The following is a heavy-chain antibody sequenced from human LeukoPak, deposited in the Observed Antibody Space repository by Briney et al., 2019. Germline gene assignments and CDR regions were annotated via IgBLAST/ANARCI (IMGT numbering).Heavy chain of an antibody. CDR2: INPNSGRT. V-gene: IGHV1-2*06. Sequence: GASVKVSCKASGYTFTGYYMHWVRQAPGQGLEWMGRINPNSGRTNYAQKFQGRVTMTRDTSISTAYMELSRLRSDDTAVYYCARDYYYDSSGYYPLDAFDIWGQGTMVTVSS. D-gene: IGHD3-22*01. CDR3: ARDYYYDSSGYYPLDAFDI. J-gene: IGHJ3*02. CDR1: GYTFTGYY.